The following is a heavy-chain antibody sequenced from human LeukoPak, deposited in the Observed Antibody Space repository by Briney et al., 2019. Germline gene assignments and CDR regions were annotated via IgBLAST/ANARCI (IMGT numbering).Heavy chain of an antibody. V-gene: IGHV1-3*04. CDR2: INTGNGNT. J-gene: IGHJ4*02. D-gene: IGHD5-18*01. CDR3: ARDRAMADY. Sequence: ASVKVSCKASGYIFTSYPIHWVRQAPGQRLEWMGWINTGNGNTKYSQKFEGRVTVTRDTSATTAYMELSSLRSEDTAVYYCARDRAMADYWGQGTLVTVSS. CDR1: GYIFTSYP.